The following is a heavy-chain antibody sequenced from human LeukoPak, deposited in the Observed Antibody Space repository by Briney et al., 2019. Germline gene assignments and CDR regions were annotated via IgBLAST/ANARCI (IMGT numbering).Heavy chain of an antibody. J-gene: IGHJ3*02. CDR3: AKDQAPIWFGELWFSAFDT. CDR2: ISGSGGST. V-gene: IGHV3-23*01. D-gene: IGHD3-10*01. CDR1: GFTFSSYA. Sequence: GGSLRLSCAASGFTFSSYAMSWVRQAPGKGLEWVSAISGSGGSTYYADSVKGRFTISRDNSKNTLYLQMNSLRAEDTAVYYCAKDQAPIWFGELWFSAFDTWGQGTMVTVSS.